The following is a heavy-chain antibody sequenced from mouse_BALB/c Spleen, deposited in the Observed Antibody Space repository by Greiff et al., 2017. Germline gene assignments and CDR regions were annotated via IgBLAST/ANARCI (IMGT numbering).Heavy chain of an antibody. CDR3: ARSGDYGSSYDAMDY. Sequence: QVQLQQSGPQLVRPGASVKISCKASGYSFTSYWMHWVKQRPGQGLEWIGMIDPSDSETRLNQKFKDKATLTVDKSSSTAYMQLSSPTSEDSAVYYCARSGDYGSSYDAMDYWGQGTSVTVSS. D-gene: IGHD1-1*01. V-gene: IGHV1S126*01. CDR2: IDPSDSET. CDR1: GYSFTSYW. J-gene: IGHJ4*01.